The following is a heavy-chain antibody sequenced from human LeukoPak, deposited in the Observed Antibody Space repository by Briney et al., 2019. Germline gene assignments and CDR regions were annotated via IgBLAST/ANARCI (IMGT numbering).Heavy chain of an antibody. CDR1: GFTFSDHY. CDR2: IYNGGDTI. Sequence: GGSLRLSWATSGFTFSDHYMTWIRQAPGKGLETVSYIYNGGDTIYYADSVRGRFTISRDNAESSLYLQMNSLRAEDTAVYYCAELGITMIGGVWGKGTTVTISS. J-gene: IGHJ6*04. V-gene: IGHV3-11*04. D-gene: IGHD3-10*02. CDR3: AELGITMIGGV.